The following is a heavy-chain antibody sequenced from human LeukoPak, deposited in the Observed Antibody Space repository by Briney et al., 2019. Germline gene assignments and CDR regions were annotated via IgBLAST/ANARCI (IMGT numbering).Heavy chain of an antibody. CDR2: IYHSGST. J-gene: IGHJ6*03. V-gene: IGHV4-38-2*02. Sequence: SETLSLTCIVSGYSISSGYYWGWIRQLPGMGLECVGSIYHSGSTYYNPSLKSRVTISVDTSKNQFWRKLSSVTAADTAVYYCASVPLRWYYMDVWGKGTTVTVSS. D-gene: IGHD4-23*01. CDR1: GYSISSGYY. CDR3: ASVPLRWYYMDV.